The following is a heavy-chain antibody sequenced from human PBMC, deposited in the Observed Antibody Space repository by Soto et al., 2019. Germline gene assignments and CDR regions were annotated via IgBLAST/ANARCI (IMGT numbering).Heavy chain of an antibody. Sequence: GGSLRLSCAACGFTFSSYWMHWVRQAPGKXLVWVSRINSDGSSTSYADSVKGRFTISRDNAKNTLYLQMNSLRAEDTAVYYCASTPLSVYDYDPDVHFDYWGQGTLVTVS. V-gene: IGHV3-74*01. J-gene: IGHJ4*02. D-gene: IGHD5-12*01. CDR1: GFTFSSYW. CDR3: ASTPLSVYDYDPDVHFDY. CDR2: INSDGSST.